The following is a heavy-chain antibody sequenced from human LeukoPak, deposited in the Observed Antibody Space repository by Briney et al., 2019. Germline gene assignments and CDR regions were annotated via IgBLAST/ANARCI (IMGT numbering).Heavy chain of an antibody. J-gene: IGHJ4*02. Sequence: GGSLRLSCAASGFTFSNTRMNWVRQAPGKGLEWVGRIESKTDGGTTDYAAPVKGRFTISRDDSKNTLYLQMNSLKTEDTAVYYCTPAHCWGQGTLVTVSS. CDR1: GFTFSNTR. CDR2: IESKTDGGTT. V-gene: IGHV3-15*04. CDR3: TPAHC.